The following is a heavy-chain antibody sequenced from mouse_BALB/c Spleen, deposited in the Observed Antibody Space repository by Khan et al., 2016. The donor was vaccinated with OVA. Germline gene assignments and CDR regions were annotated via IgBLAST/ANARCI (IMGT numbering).Heavy chain of an antibody. Sequence: QVQLKESGPGLVAPSQSLSITCTISGFSLTNYGIHWVRQPPGKGLVWLVVIWSYGSTTYYSASISRLTTIKDNSKSHVFLKMNSLQTDDTAIYFCARQPYYHYNVMDYWGQGTSVTVSS. CDR3: ARQPYYHYNVMDY. J-gene: IGHJ4*01. CDR1: GFSLTNYG. D-gene: IGHD2-10*01. CDR2: IWSYGST. V-gene: IGHV2-6-1*01.